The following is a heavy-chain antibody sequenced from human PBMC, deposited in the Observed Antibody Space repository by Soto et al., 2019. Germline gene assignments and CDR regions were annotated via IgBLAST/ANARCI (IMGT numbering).Heavy chain of an antibody. CDR1: GFTFSSYA. CDR3: AKDQGSSWDRGPFDAFEI. J-gene: IGHJ3*02. Sequence: GGSLRLSCAASGFTFSSYAMSWVRQAPGKGLEWVSAISGSGGSTYYADSVKGRFTISRDNSKNTLYLQMNSLRAEDTAVYYCAKDQGSSWDRGPFDAFEIWGQGTMVTVAS. D-gene: IGHD6-13*01. V-gene: IGHV3-23*01. CDR2: ISGSGGST.